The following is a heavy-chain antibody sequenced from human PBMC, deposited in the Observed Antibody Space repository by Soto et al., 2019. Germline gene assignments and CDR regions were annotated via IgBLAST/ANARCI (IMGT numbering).Heavy chain of an antibody. D-gene: IGHD3-10*01. CDR3: AAELGFGKLSVV. CDR1: GDTFKNCV. Sequence: QVQVVQSGVEGRRPGSSVKVSCKASGDTFKNCVISWVRQAPGQGLEWMGGIIPLFGTTDLAQRFQGRLTITTDESTTTAYMELSRLRSEDTATYYCAAELGFGKLSVVWGQGTTVIVSS. V-gene: IGHV1-69*01. J-gene: IGHJ6*02. CDR2: IIPLFGTT.